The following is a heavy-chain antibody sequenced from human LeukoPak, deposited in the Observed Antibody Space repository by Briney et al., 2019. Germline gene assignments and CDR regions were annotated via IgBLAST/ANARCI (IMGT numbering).Heavy chain of an antibody. Sequence: PGGSLRLSCAASGFTFSSYSMNWVRQAPGKGLEWVSSISSSSSYIYYVDSVKGRFTISRDNAKNSLYLQMNSLRAEDTAVYYCARVRRFLEWSFDYWGQGTLVTVSS. J-gene: IGHJ4*02. CDR3: ARVRRFLEWSFDY. CDR2: ISSSSSYI. D-gene: IGHD3-3*01. V-gene: IGHV3-21*01. CDR1: GFTFSSYS.